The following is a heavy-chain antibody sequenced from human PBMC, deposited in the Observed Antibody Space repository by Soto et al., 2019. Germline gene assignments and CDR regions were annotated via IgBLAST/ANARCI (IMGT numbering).Heavy chain of an antibody. Sequence: GSLRLSCAASGFTFSSYAMHWVRQAPGKGLEWVAVISYDGSNKYYADSVKGRFTISRDNSKNTLYLQMNSLRAEDTAVYYCARDSVRGLTYYYDSSGYTGFDYWGQGTLVTVSS. D-gene: IGHD3-22*01. J-gene: IGHJ4*02. V-gene: IGHV3-30-3*01. CDR1: GFTFSSYA. CDR3: ARDSVRGLTYYYDSSGYTGFDY. CDR2: ISYDGSNK.